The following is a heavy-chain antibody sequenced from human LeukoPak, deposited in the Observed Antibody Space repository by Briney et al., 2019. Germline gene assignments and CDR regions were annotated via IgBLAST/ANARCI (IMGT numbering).Heavy chain of an antibody. V-gene: IGHV4-59*08. CDR2: IFYSGST. Sequence: SETLSLTCTVSGGSISRYYWSWIRQPPGKGLEWIGYIFYSGSTNYNPSLKSRVTISVDTSKNQVSLKLRSVTAADTAAYYCARTNPSFDYWGQGTLVTVSS. J-gene: IGHJ4*02. CDR3: ARTNPSFDY. CDR1: GGSISRYY.